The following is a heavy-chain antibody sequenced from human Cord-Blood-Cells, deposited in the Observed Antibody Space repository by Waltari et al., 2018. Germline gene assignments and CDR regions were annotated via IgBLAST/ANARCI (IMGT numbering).Heavy chain of an antibody. CDR3: ASTIGSDYDY. CDR1: WFTARSPY. CDR2: IYSGGST. J-gene: IGHJ4*02. V-gene: IGHV3-53*04. D-gene: IGHD1-26*01. Sequence: EVQLVESAGGLVQSGGSLSLSFASSWFTARSPYMRWVRQAPGKALEWVSVIYSGGSTYYADSVKGRFTISRHKSKNTLYLQMNSLRAEDTAVYYCASTIGSDYDYWGQGALVTVSS.